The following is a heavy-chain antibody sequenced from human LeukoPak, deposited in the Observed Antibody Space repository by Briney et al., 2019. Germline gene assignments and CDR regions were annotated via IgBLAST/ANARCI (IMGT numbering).Heavy chain of an antibody. CDR3: ARGEDYGGKSRWFDP. Sequence: SETLSLTCAVYGGSFSGYDWSWTRQPPGKGLEWIGEINHSGSTNYNPSLKSRVTISVDTSKNQFSLKLSSLTAADTAVYYCARGEDYGGKSRWFDPWGQGTLVTVSS. D-gene: IGHD4-23*01. CDR2: INHSGST. V-gene: IGHV4-34*01. CDR1: GGSFSGYD. J-gene: IGHJ5*02.